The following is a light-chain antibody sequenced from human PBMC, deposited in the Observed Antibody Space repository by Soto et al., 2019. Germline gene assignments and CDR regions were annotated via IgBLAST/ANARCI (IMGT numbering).Light chain of an antibody. J-gene: IGLJ1*01. CDR1: SSDVGSYNL. CDR2: EGS. Sequence: QSAVTQPASVSGSPGQSITISCTGTSSDVGSYNLVSWYQQHPGKAPKLMIYEGSKRPSGVSNRFSGSKSGNTASLTISGLQAEDEADYYCCSYAGSSFYVFGTGTKVTVL. CDR3: CSYAGSSFYV. V-gene: IGLV2-23*01.